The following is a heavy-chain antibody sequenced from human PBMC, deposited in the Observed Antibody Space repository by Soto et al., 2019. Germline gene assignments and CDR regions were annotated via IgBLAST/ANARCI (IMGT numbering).Heavy chain of an antibody. D-gene: IGHD6-13*01. V-gene: IGHV1-24*01. Sequence: ASVKVSCKVSGYTLTELSMHWVRQAPGKGLEWMGGFDPEDGETIYAQKFQGRVTMTEDTSTDTAYMELSSLRSEDTAVYYCAVSSSWYHFVDYWGQGTLVTVSS. J-gene: IGHJ4*02. CDR1: GYTLTELS. CDR2: FDPEDGET. CDR3: AVSSSWYHFVDY.